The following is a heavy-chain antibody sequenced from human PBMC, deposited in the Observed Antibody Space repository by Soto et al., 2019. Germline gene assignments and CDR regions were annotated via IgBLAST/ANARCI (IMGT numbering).Heavy chain of an antibody. D-gene: IGHD6-13*01. J-gene: IGHJ4*02. CDR3: ARRAAEGTQHLLDY. Sequence: GESLKISCKGSAYSFSSYWIAWVRQMPGKGLEWMGIVYPGDSDARYSPSFQGQVTVSADKSISTAYLQWSSLKASDTAMYFCARRAAEGTQHLLDYWGQGTLVTVSS. CDR2: VYPGDSDA. CDR1: AYSFSSYW. V-gene: IGHV5-51*01.